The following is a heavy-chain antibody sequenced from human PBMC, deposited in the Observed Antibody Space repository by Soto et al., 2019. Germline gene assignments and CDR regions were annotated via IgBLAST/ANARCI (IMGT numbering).Heavy chain of an antibody. D-gene: IGHD2-21*02. CDR2: IYPGDSDT. CDR3: ARHALAYCGGDCYSYNCFDP. CDR1: GYSFTSYW. J-gene: IGHJ5*02. V-gene: IGHV5-51*01. Sequence: GESLKIYCKGSGYSFTSYWIGWVRQMHGKGLEWMGIIYPGDSDTRYSPSLQGKVTISADKSISTAYLQWSSLKASDTAMYYCARHALAYCGGDCYSYNCFDPWGQGTLVTVSS.